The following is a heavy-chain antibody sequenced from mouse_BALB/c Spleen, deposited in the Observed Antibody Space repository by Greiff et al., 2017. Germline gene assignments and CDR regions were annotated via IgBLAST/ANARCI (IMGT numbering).Heavy chain of an antibody. Sequence: EVQVVESGGGLVQPGGSLKLSCAASGFTFSSYTMSWVRQTPEKRLEWVAYISNGGGSTYYPDTVKGRFTISRDNAKNTLYLQMSSLKSEDTAMYYCARRDWAWFAYWGRGTLVTVSA. CDR3: ARRDWAWFAY. D-gene: IGHD4-1*01. V-gene: IGHV5-12-2*01. CDR1: GFTFSSYT. J-gene: IGHJ3*01. CDR2: ISNGGGST.